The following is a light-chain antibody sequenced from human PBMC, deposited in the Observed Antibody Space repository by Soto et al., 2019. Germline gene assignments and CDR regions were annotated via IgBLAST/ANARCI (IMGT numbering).Light chain of an antibody. J-gene: IGKJ1*01. V-gene: IGKV1-27*01. CDR2: AAS. Sequence: DIQMTQSPSSLSPSVGDRVTITCRASQDITSYLAWYQQKPGKVPKLLIYAASTLQSGVPSRFSGSGSGTDFTLTISSLQPEDVATYYCLGYDSAPTWTFGHGTRVEIK. CDR3: LGYDSAPTWT. CDR1: QDITSY.